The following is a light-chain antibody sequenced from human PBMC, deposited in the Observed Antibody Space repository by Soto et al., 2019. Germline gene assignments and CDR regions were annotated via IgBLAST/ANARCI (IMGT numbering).Light chain of an antibody. CDR3: QTWNTGIVV. Sequence: QLVLTQSPSASASLGASVKLTCTLSSGHSTYAIAWHQQQPERGPRYLMKVTTDGSHTKGDGIPDRFSGSSSGAERYLTISSLQSEDEADYYCQTWNTGIVVFGGGTKLTVL. CDR1: SGHSTYA. V-gene: IGLV4-69*01. CDR2: VTTDGSH. J-gene: IGLJ2*01.